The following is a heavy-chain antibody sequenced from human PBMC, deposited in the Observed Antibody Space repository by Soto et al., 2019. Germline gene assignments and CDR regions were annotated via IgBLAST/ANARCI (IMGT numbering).Heavy chain of an antibody. CDR2: ISGSGGST. D-gene: IGHD2-15*01. V-gene: IGHV3-23*01. Sequence: GGSLRLSCAASGFTFSSYAMSWVRQAPGKGLEWVSAISGSGGSTYYADSVKGRFTISRDNSKNTLYLQMNSLRAEDTAVYYCAKDAWSLGYCSGGSCYLDQLDYWGQGT. J-gene: IGHJ4*02. CDR1: GFTFSSYA. CDR3: AKDAWSLGYCSGGSCYLDQLDY.